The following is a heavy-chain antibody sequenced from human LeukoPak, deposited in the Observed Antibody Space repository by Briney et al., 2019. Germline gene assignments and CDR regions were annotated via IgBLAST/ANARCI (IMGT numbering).Heavy chain of an antibody. J-gene: IGHJ6*02. CDR2: ISSSSSYI. CDR3: ARDKIAAAGTDYYYGMDV. CDR1: GFTFSSYN. D-gene: IGHD6-13*01. V-gene: IGHV3-21*01. Sequence: GGSLRLSCAASGFTFSSYNMNWVRQAPGKGLEWVSSISSSSSYIYYADSVKGRFTISRDNAKNSLYLQMNSPRAEDTAVYYCARDKIAAAGTDYYYGMDVWGQGTTVTVSS.